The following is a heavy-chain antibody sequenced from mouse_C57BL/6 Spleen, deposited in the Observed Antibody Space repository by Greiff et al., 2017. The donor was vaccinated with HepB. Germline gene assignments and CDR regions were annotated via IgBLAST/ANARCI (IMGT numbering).Heavy chain of an antibody. CDR1: GYTFTDYY. V-gene: IGHV1-26*01. J-gene: IGHJ3*01. D-gene: IGHD2-3*01. CDR3: ARIGGYDGYYVGFAY. CDR2: INPNNGGT. Sequence: EVQLQQSGPELVKPGASVKISCKASGYTFTDYYMNWVKQSHGKSLEWIGDINPNNGGTSYNQKFKGKATLTVDKSSSTAYMELRSLTSEDSAVYYCARIGGYDGYYVGFAYWGQGTLVTVSA.